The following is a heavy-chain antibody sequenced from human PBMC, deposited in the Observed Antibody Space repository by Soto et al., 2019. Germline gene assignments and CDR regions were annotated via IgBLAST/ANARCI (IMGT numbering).Heavy chain of an antibody. J-gene: IGHJ6*02. V-gene: IGHV3-23*01. D-gene: IGHD6-19*01. CDR2: ISGSGGST. CDR1: GFAFSSYA. Sequence: PGGSLRLSCAASGFAFSSYAMSWVRQAPGKGLEWVSAISGSGGSTYYADSVKGRFTISRDNSKNTLYLQMNSLRAEDTAVYYCAKEAGTGGALYYYYYGMDVWGQGTTVTVSS. CDR3: AKEAGTGGALYYYYYGMDV.